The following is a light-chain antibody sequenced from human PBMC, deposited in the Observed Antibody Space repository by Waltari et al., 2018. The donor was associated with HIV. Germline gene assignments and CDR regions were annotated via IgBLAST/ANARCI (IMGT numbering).Light chain of an antibody. Sequence: QSALTQPRSVSGFPGHSVTISCTGTSRDIGIYNYVSWYQQHPGKAPKLLISDVTRRPSGVPDRFSGSKSGNTASLTISGLQADDEADYYCCSYAGNFIYVFGTGTKVTVL. J-gene: IGLJ1*01. CDR2: DVT. CDR3: CSYAGNFIYV. CDR1: SRDIGIYNY. V-gene: IGLV2-11*01.